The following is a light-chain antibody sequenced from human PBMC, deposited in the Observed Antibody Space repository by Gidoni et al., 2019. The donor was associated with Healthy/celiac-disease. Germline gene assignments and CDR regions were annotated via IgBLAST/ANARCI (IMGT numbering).Light chain of an antibody. CDR2: SNN. V-gene: IGLV1-44*01. J-gene: IGLJ2*01. CDR1: SSNIGSNT. CDR3: AAWDDSLNGHVV. Sequence: QSVLTQPPSASGTPGQRVTISCSGSSSNIGSNTVNWYQQLPGTAPKLLIYSNNQRPPGVPDRFSGSKSGTSASLAISGLQPEDEADYYCAAWDDSLNGHVVFGGGTKLTVL.